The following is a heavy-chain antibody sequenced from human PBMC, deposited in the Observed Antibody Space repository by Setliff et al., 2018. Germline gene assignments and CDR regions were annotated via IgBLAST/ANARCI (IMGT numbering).Heavy chain of an antibody. Sequence: ASVKVSCKTSGFNFISFGFSWVRQAPGQGLEWMAWISPYSGESNYAPKFQDRLTVTADTSTKTTYMELRSLTSDDTAVYFCARSRAPRVVLAADFDFWGQRTLVTVSS. CDR2: ISPYSGES. CDR1: GFNFISFG. CDR3: ARSRAPRVVLAADFDF. J-gene: IGHJ4*02. V-gene: IGHV1-18*01. D-gene: IGHD3-16*01.